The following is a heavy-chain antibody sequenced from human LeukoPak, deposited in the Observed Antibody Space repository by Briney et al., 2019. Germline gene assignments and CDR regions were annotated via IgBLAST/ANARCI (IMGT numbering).Heavy chain of an antibody. D-gene: IGHD3-22*01. CDR2: ISSSSSYI. CDR3: ARDGYYDSRPDY. CDR1: GFTVNRKS. J-gene: IGHJ4*02. Sequence: PGGSLRHSCAASGFTVNRKSMTWVRQAPGKGLEWVSSISSSSSYIYYADSVKGRFTISRDNAKNSLYLQMNSLRAEDTAVYYCARDGYYDSRPDYWGQGTLVTVSS. V-gene: IGHV3-21*01.